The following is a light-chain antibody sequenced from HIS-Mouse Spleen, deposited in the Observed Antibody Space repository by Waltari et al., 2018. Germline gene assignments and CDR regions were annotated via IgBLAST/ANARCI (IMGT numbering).Light chain of an antibody. J-gene: IGLJ3*02. V-gene: IGLV3-25*03. CDR1: ALPKQY. CDR3: QSADSSGTYRV. CDR2: KDS. Sequence: SYELTQPPSVSVSPGQTARITCSGDALPKQYAYWYQQKPGQAPVLVIYKDSERPSGIRERFSGSGSGTTCTLTISGVQAEDEADYYCQSADSSGTYRVFGGGTKLTVL.